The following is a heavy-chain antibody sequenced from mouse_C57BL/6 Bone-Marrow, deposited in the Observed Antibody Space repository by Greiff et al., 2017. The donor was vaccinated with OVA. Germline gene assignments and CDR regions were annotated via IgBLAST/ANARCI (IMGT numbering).Heavy chain of an antibody. CDR3: ARVLYGKDYFDY. CDR1: GYAFTNYL. V-gene: IGHV1-54*01. D-gene: IGHD1-1*01. CDR2: INPGSGGT. J-gene: IGHJ2*01. Sequence: QVQLQQSGAELVRPGNSVKVSCKASGYAFTNYLIEWVKQRPGQGLEWIGVINPGSGGTKYNEKFKVKATLTADKSSSTAYKQLSSLTSEDFAVYYCARVLYGKDYFDYWGQGTTLTVSS.